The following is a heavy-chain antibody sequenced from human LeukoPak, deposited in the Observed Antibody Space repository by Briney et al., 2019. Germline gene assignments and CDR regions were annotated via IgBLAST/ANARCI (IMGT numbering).Heavy chain of an antibody. CDR3: THRSLAVAGLSFDS. V-gene: IGHV2-5*02. D-gene: IGHD6-19*01. CDR1: GFSLSTSGVG. Sequence: SGPTLVKPTQTLTLTCTFSGFSLSTSGVGVGWIRQPPGKALEWLALIYWDDDKRYSPSLKSRLTITKDTSKNQVVLTMTNMDPVDTGTYYCTHRSLAVAGLSFDSWGHGTPVTVSS. J-gene: IGHJ4*01. CDR2: IYWDDDK.